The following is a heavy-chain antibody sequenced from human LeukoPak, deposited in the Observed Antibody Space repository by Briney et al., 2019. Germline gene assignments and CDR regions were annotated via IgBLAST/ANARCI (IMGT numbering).Heavy chain of an antibody. CDR3: ATLGITGTTFDY. J-gene: IGHJ4*02. CDR1: GYTLTELS. V-gene: IGHV1-24*01. D-gene: IGHD1-7*01. CDR2: FDPGDGET. Sequence: PSAKVSRKVSGYTLTELSMHWVPQAPGKGLEWMGGFDPGDGETIYAQKFQGRVTMTEDTSTDTAYMELSSLRSEDTAVYYCATLGITGTTFDYWGQGTLVTVSS.